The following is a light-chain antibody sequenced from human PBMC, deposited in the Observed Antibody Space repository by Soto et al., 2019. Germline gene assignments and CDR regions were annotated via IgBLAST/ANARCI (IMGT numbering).Light chain of an antibody. CDR1: QSVSSY. CDR2: DAS. V-gene: IGKV3D-15*01. CDR3: QEYIQWPPGM. J-gene: IGKJ1*01. Sequence: EIVMTQSPATLSVSPGERATLSCRASQSVSSYLAWYQQKPGQAPRLLIYDASNRATGIPARFSGSGSGTEFTLTISSLQSEDFAVYYCQEYIQWPPGMFGPGTKVDIK.